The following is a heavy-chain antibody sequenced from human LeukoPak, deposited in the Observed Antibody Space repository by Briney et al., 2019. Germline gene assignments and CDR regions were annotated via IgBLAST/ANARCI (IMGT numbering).Heavy chain of an antibody. CDR3: ARSGFWSGYLH. D-gene: IGHD3-3*01. V-gene: IGHV4-39*01. J-gene: IGHJ4*02. CDR2: IYYSGST. Sequence: SETLSLTCTVSGGSISSSSYYWGWIRQPPGKGLEWIGSIYYSGSTYYNPSLKSRVTISVDTSKNQFSLKLSSVTAADTAVYYCARSGFWSGYLHWGQGTLVTVSS. CDR1: GGSISSSSYY.